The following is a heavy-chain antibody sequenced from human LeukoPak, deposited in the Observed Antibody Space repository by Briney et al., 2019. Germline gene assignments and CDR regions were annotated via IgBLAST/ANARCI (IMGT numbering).Heavy chain of an antibody. CDR1: GFTFSSYA. CDR3: ARAAAGYVFDF. CDR2: ISYDGSNK. Sequence: GGSLRLSCAASGFTFSSYAMHWVRQAPGKGLEWVAVISYDGSNKYYADSVKGRFTISRDNSKNTLYLQMNSLKAEDTAVYYCARAAAGYVFDFWGQGTLVTVSS. V-gene: IGHV3-30-3*01. D-gene: IGHD6-25*01. J-gene: IGHJ4*02.